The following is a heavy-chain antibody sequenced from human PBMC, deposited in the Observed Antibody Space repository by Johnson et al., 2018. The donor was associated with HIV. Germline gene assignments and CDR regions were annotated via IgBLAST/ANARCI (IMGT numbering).Heavy chain of an antibody. CDR1: GFTFSSYA. J-gene: IGHJ3*02. D-gene: IGHD4-23*01. V-gene: IGHV3-30-3*01. Sequence: VQLVESGGGVVQPGRSLRLSCAASGFTFSSYAMHWVRQAPGKGLEWVAVISYDGSNKYYADSVKGRFTISRDNSKNTLYRQMNSLRAEDSAVYYCARKTPAHAFDIWGQGTMVTVSS. CDR3: ARKTPAHAFDI. CDR2: ISYDGSNK.